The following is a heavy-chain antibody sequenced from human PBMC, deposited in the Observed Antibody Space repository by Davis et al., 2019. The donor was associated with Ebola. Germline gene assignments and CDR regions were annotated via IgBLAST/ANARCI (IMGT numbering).Heavy chain of an antibody. Sequence: GESLKISCAASGFNLEDYIMNWVRQAPGKGLEWVSFIRSRTYGETTEYAASVKGRFTISRDDSKSIAYLQMNSLKTEDTAVYYCTRGGSSWDWYFDLWGRGTLVTVSS. J-gene: IGHJ2*01. CDR1: GFNLEDYI. V-gene: IGHV3-49*04. D-gene: IGHD6-13*01. CDR3: TRGGSSWDWYFDL. CDR2: IRSRTYGETT.